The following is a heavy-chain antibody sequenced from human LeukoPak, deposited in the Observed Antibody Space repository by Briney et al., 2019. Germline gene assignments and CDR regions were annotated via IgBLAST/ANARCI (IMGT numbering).Heavy chain of an antibody. V-gene: IGHV4-39*01. J-gene: IGHJ4*02. Sequence: SETLSLTCTVSGGSISSSSYYWGWIRQPPGKGLGWIGSIYYSGSTYYNPSLKSRVTISVDTSKNQFSLKLSSVTAADTAVYYCARRTGYSRTIDYWGQGTLVTVSS. CDR3: ARRTGYSRTIDY. CDR1: GGSISSSSYY. CDR2: IYYSGST. D-gene: IGHD6-13*01.